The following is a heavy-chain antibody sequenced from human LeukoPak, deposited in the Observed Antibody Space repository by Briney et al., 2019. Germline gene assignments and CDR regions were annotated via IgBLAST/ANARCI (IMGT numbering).Heavy chain of an antibody. CDR1: GYTFTSYG. V-gene: IGHV1-2*02. CDR2: INPNTGGT. CDR3: ARDIRPRVESFDY. D-gene: IGHD3-3*01. J-gene: IGHJ4*02. Sequence: ASVKVSCKASGYTFTSYGISWVRQAPGQGLEWMGWINPNTGGTNYAQKFQGRVAMTRDTSITTAYMDLSRLRSDDTAVYYCARDIRPRVESFDYWGQGTLVSVSS.